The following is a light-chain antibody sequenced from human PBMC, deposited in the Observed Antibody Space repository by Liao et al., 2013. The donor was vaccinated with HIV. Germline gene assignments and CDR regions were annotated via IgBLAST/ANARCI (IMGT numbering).Light chain of an antibody. V-gene: IGLV3-21*01. CDR1: NIGSKS. CDR2: YDS. CDR3: QAWDSSTALV. J-gene: IGLJ1*01. Sequence: SYELTQPPSVSVAPGKTARITCGGNNIGSKSVHWYQQKPGQAPVLVIYYDSDRPSGIPERFSGSNSGNTATLTISRVEAGDEADYYCQAWDSSTALVFGTGTKVTVL.